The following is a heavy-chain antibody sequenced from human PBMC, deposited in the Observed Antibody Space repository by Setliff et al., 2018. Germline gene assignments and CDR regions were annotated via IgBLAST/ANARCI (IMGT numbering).Heavy chain of an antibody. CDR3: ARTCSGSGCYAGLES. CDR1: GFTFSSRW. Sequence: GGSLRLSCEASGFTFSSRWMSWVRQAPGKGLEWVAVIWDDGGNKYHADSVKGRFTISRDNAKNSLYLQMNSLRPEDTAVYYCARTCSGSGCYAGLESWGQGTPVTVSS. CDR2: IWDDGGNK. D-gene: IGHD2-15*01. V-gene: IGHV3-33*08. J-gene: IGHJ4*02.